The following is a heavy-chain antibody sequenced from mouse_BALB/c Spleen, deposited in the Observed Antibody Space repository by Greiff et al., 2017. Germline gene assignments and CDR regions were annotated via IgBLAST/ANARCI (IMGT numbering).Heavy chain of an antibody. V-gene: IGHV1S137*01. CDR1: GYTFTDYA. CDR3: ARTGFPYAMDY. J-gene: IGHJ4*01. Sequence: QVQLKESGAELVRPGVSVKISCKGSGYTFTDYAMHWVKQSHAKSLEWIGVISTYYGDASYNQKFKGKATMTVDKSSSTAYMELARLTSEDSAIYYCARTGFPYAMDYWGQGTSVTVSS. CDR2: ISTYYGDA.